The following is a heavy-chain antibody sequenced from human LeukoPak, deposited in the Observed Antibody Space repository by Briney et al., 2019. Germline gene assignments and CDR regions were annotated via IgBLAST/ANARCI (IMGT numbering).Heavy chain of an antibody. CDR3: ARSQMYSSSWSDNWFDP. CDR2: INPNSGGT. CDR1: GYTFTGYY. V-gene: IGHV1-2*02. D-gene: IGHD6-13*01. J-gene: IGHJ5*02. Sequence: ASVKVSCKASGYTFTGYYMHWVRQAPGQGLEWMGWINPNSGGTNYAQKFQGRVTMTRDTSISTAYMELSRLRSDDTAVYYCARSQMYSSSWSDNWFDPWGQGTLVTVSS.